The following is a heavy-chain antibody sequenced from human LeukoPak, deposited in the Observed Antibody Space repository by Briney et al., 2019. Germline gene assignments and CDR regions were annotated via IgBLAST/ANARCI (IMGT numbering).Heavy chain of an antibody. CDR2: INSDGSST. CDR3: ARETYSYGRPFDY. D-gene: IGHD5-18*01. CDR1: GFTCSSYW. Sequence: GGSLRLSCAASGFTCSSYWMHWVRQAPGKGLVWVSRINSDGSSTSYADSVKGRFTISRDNAKNTLYPQMNSLRAEDTAVYYYARETYSYGRPFDYWGQGTLVTVSS. J-gene: IGHJ4*02. V-gene: IGHV3-74*01.